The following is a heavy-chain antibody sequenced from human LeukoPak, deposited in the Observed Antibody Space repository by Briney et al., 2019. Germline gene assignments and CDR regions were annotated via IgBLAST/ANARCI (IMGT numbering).Heavy chain of an antibody. Sequence: SETLSLTCTVPVDSISSYYWNCIRQTAGKGLEWIGRIYASGYTEYNPSLQTRVTMSVDTFKNEFSLKVDTVTAADTAVYFCARNHIVTGTYFDSWGQGILVTVSS. CDR3: ARNHIVTGTYFDS. J-gene: IGHJ4*02. CDR2: IYASGYT. V-gene: IGHV4-4*07. CDR1: VDSISSYY. D-gene: IGHD3-10*01.